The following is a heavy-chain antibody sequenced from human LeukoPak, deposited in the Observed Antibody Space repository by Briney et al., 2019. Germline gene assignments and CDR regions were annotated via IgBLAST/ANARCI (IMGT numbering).Heavy chain of an antibody. Sequence: ASVKVPCKASGYTFTGYYMHWVRQAPGQGLERMGWINPNSGGTNYAQKFQGRVTMTRDTSISTAYMELSRLRSDDTAVYYCARGITIFGVVISYWGQGTLVTVSS. V-gene: IGHV1-2*02. J-gene: IGHJ4*02. CDR1: GYTFTGYY. CDR2: INPNSGGT. CDR3: ARGITIFGVVISY. D-gene: IGHD3-3*01.